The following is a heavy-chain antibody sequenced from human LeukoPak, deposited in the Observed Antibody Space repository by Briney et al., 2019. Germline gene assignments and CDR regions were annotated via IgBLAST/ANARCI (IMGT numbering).Heavy chain of an antibody. V-gene: IGHV1-46*01. CDR2: INPSGGST. J-gene: IGHJ3*02. D-gene: IGHD1-26*01. CDR1: GYTFTSYY. CDR3: ARVSNGGSYPGAFDI. Sequence: ASVKGSCKASGYTFTSYYMHWVRQAPGQGLEWMGIINPSGGSTSYAQKFQGRVTMTRDMSTSTVYMELSSLRSEDTAVYYCARVSNGGSYPGAFDIWGQGTMVTVSS.